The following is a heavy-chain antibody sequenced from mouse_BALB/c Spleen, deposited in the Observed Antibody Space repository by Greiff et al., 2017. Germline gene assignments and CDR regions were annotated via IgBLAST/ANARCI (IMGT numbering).Heavy chain of an antibody. CDR2: IYPGNSDT. CDR1: GYTFTSYW. D-gene: IGHD2-1*01. V-gene: IGHV1-5*01. CDR3: TKHYGNYLYAMDY. Sequence: VQLQQSGTVLARPGASVKMSCKASGYTFTSYWMHWVKQRPGQGLEWIGAIYPGNSDTSYTPKFKGKAKLTAVTSTSTAYMELSSLTNEDSAVYYCTKHYGNYLYAMDYWGQGTSVTVSS. J-gene: IGHJ4*01.